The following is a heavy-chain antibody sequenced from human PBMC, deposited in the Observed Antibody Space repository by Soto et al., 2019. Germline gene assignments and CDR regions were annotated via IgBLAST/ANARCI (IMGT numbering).Heavy chain of an antibody. D-gene: IGHD5-12*01. V-gene: IGHV3-23*01. CDR3: AKGGHFDY. Sequence: EVQVLESGGGLVQPGGSLILSCATSGFTFINFPMSWGHQAPGKGLEWVSEISRSGDITYYADSVKGRFTISRDNSKNTVYLRMNSLRAEDTALYYCAKGGHFDYWGQGTVVTVSS. J-gene: IGHJ4*02. CDR2: ISRSGDIT. CDR1: GFTFINFP.